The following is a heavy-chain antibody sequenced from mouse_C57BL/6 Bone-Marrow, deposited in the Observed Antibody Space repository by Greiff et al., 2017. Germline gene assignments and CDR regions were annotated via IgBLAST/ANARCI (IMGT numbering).Heavy chain of an antibody. J-gene: IGHJ4*01. CDR1: GFTFSSYA. CDR2: ISDGGSYT. CDR3: ARDGIYYDYDRRDYYAMDY. D-gene: IGHD2-4*01. Sequence: EVQRVESGGGLVKPGGSLKLSCAASGFTFSSYAMSWVRQTPEKRLEWVATISDGGSYTYYPDNVKGRFTISRDNAKNNRYLQMSHLKSEDTAMYYCARDGIYYDYDRRDYYAMDYWGQGTSVTVSS. V-gene: IGHV5-4*01.